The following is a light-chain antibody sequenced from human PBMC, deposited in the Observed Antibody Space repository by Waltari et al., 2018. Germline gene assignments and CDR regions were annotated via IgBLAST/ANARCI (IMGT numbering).Light chain of an antibody. CDR2: EAS. CDR3: QQFNDWPRT. J-gene: IGKJ1*01. Sequence: EVVMTQSPATLSVSQGERATLSCRASQSISINMVWYQQGPGQAPRLLIYEASMRATDIPARFSGSVSGTEFTLTISSVQSEDAAVYYCQQFNDWPRTFGQGTKVEIK. V-gene: IGKV3-15*01. CDR1: QSISIN.